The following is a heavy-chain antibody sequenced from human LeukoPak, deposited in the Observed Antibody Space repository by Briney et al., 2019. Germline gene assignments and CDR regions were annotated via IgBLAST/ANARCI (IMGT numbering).Heavy chain of an antibody. V-gene: IGHV3-30*02. CDR3: AKDPQFYDFWSGYKNYFDY. Sequence: GGSLRLSCAASGFTFSSYGMDWVRRAPGKGLEWVAFIRYDGGNKYYADSVKGRLTISRDNSKNTLYLQMNSLRAEDTAVYYCAKDPQFYDFWSGYKNYFDYWGQGTLVTVSS. J-gene: IGHJ4*02. D-gene: IGHD3-3*01. CDR2: IRYDGGNK. CDR1: GFTFSSYG.